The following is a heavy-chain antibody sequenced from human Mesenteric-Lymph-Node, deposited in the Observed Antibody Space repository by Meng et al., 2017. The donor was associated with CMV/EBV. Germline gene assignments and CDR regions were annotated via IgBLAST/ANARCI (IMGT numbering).Heavy chain of an antibody. CDR3: TTDIVVVPAASDAFDI. CDR1: GFTFSNYA. Sequence: GESLKISCAASGFTFSNYAMNWVRQPPGKGLEWVSGISSSGDNTNYADSVKGRFTISRDNSQNTLDLQMNSLRAEDTAVYYCTTDIVVVPAASDAFDIWGQGTMVTVSS. J-gene: IGHJ3*02. CDR2: ISSSGDNT. V-gene: IGHV3-23*01. D-gene: IGHD2-2*01.